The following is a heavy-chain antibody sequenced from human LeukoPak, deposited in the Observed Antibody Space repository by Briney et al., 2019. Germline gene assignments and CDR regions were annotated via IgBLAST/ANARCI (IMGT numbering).Heavy chain of an antibody. CDR2: IYYSGSA. CDR3: ARQTRLVVVPAASFDY. D-gene: IGHD2-2*01. J-gene: IGHJ4*02. V-gene: IGHV4-39*07. CDR1: GGSVSRSPYY. Sequence: SETLSLTCTVSGGSVSRSPYYWGWIRQPPGKGLEWIGNIYYSGSAYYNPSRKSRVTMSVDTSKNQFSLKLTSVTAADTAVYYCARQTRLVVVPAASFDYWGQGTLVTVSS.